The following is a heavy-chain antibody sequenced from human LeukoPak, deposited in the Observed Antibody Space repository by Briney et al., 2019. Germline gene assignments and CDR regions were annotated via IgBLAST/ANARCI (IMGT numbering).Heavy chain of an antibody. D-gene: IGHD3-10*01. CDR3: AKVRFGVTARYYFDY. J-gene: IGHJ4*02. CDR1: GFTFSSYA. V-gene: IGHV3-23*01. Sequence: GGSLRLSCAASGFTFSSYAMSWVRQAPGKGLEWVSTISNSGASTYYADSVKGRFTISRDNSKNTLYLQMNSLRAEDTAVYYCAKVRFGVTARYYFDYWGQGTLVTVSS. CDR2: ISNSGAST.